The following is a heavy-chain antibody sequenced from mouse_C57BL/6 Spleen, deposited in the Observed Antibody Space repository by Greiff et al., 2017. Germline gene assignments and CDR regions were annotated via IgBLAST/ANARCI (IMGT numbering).Heavy chain of an antibody. Sequence: EVMLVESGGGLVQPGGSMKLSCVASGFTFSNYWMNWVRQSPEKGLEWVAQIRLKSDNYATHYAESVKGRFTISRDDSKSSVYLQMNNLRAEDTGIYYCALYYDYDAWFAYWGQGTLVTVSA. CDR1: GFTFSNYW. J-gene: IGHJ3*01. D-gene: IGHD2-4*01. CDR2: IRLKSDNYAT. CDR3: ALYYDYDAWFAY. V-gene: IGHV6-3*01.